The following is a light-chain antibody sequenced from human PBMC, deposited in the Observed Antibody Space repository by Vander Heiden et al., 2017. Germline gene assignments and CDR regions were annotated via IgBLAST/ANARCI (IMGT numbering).Light chain of an antibody. J-gene: IGKJ3*01. CDR2: AAS. CDR3: QQSYSTQT. CDR1: QSISRY. V-gene: IGKV1-39*01. Sequence: DIQMTQSPSSLSTSVGDRVTITCRASQSISRYLNWYQQKPGKAPKILIYAASTWQSGVPSRFSGSGSGTDFTLTSSRLQPEDFATYYCQQSYSTQTFGHGTKVDIK.